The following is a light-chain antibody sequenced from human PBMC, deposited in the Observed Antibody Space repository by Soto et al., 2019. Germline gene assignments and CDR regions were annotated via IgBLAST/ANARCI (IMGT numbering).Light chain of an antibody. J-gene: IGKJ1*01. CDR3: QQYNYWWT. Sequence: VLTQSPVTLSMSPGERATLSCRTSQSVNSALAWYQQKPGQAPRLLIYGASTRATGIPARFSGSGSGTEFTLTISSLQSEDFAVYYCQQYNYWWTFGQGTKVEI. CDR1: QSVNSA. CDR2: GAS. V-gene: IGKV3-15*01.